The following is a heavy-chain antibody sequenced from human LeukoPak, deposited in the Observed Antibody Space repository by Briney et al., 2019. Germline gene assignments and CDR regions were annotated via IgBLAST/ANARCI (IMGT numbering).Heavy chain of an antibody. CDR2: IYYSGST. CDR1: GGSISSSSYY. CDR3: ARHHAGLYCSSTSCLNWFDP. J-gene: IGHJ5*02. Sequence: PSETLSLTCTVSGGSISSSSYYWGWIRQPPGKGLEWIGSIYYSGSTYYNPSLKSRVTISVGTSKNQFSLKLSSVTAADTAVYYCARHHAGLYCSSTSCLNWFDPWGQGTLVTVSS. D-gene: IGHD2-2*01. V-gene: IGHV4-39*01.